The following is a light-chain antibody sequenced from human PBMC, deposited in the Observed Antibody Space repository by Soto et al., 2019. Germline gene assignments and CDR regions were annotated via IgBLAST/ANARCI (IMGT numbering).Light chain of an antibody. V-gene: IGKV1-33*01. Sequence: DIPMTQSPSSLSASVGDRVTITCQASQDIKNYLNWYQQKSGKAPKLLIYDASDLETGVPSRFSGSGSGTDFTFTINSLQPEDIATYYCQQYDNPPLTFGGGTKVEIK. J-gene: IGKJ4*01. CDR1: QDIKNY. CDR2: DAS. CDR3: QQYDNPPLT.